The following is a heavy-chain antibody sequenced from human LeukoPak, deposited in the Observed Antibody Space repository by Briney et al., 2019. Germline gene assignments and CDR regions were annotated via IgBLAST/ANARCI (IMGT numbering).Heavy chain of an antibody. D-gene: IGHD2-15*01. CDR2: INPNSGGT. CDR1: GYTFTGYY. Sequence: GASVRVSCKASGYTFTGYYMHWVRQAPGQGLEWMGWINPNSGGTNYAQKFQGRVTMTRDTSISTAYMELSRLRSDDTAVYYCARASNDIVVVVAANLAFDIWGQGTMVTVSS. V-gene: IGHV1-2*02. CDR3: ARASNDIVVVVAANLAFDI. J-gene: IGHJ3*02.